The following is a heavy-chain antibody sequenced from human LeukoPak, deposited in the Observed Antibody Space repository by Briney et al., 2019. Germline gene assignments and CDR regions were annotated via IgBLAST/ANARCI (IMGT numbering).Heavy chain of an antibody. CDR2: INPNSGGT. D-gene: IGHD3-22*01. CDR3: ARDRYYDSSGPFDY. V-gene: IGHV1-2*02. CDR1: GYTFTGYY. J-gene: IGHJ4*02. Sequence: ASVKVSCKASGYTFTGYYMHWVRQAPGRGLEWMGWINPNSGGTNYAQKFQGRVTMTRDTSISTAYMELSRLRSDDTAVYYCARDRYYDSSGPFDYWGQGTLVTVSS.